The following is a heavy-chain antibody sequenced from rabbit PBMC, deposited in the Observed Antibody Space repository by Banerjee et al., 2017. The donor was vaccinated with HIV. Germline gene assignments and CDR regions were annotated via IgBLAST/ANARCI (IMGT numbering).Heavy chain of an antibody. V-gene: IGHV1S40*01. J-gene: IGHJ2*01. CDR3: ARENTYGYVGYGYAANAFDP. Sequence: QSLEESGGDLVQPEGSLTLTCTASGFDFSSNAMCWVRQAPGKGLEWIGCIYTNSDNTYYANWAKGRFTISKTSSTTVTLQMTSLTAADTATYFCARENTYGYVGYGYAANAFDPWGPGTLVTVS. D-gene: IGHD6-1*01. CDR2: IYTNSDNT. CDR1: GFDFSSNA.